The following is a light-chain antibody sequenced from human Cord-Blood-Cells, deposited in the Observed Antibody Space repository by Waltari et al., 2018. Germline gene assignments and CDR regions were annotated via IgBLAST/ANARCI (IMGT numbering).Light chain of an antibody. J-gene: IGKJ3*01. CDR1: QSVSSN. V-gene: IGKV3-15*01. CDR3: QQYNNWPPFT. CDR2: GAS. Sequence: EIVMTQPPATLPVSPGERATLSCRASQSVSSNLAWYQQKPGQAPRLLIYGASTRATGIPARFSGSGSGTEFTLTISSLQSEDFAVYYCQQYNNWPPFTFGPGTKVDIK.